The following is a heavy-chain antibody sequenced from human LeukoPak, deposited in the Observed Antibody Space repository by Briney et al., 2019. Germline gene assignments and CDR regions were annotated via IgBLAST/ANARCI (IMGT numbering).Heavy chain of an antibody. CDR1: GFTFSSYG. CDR2: ISADGDTK. D-gene: IGHD3-16*01. CDR3: AKEGAWGNWYFDL. Sequence: GGSLRLSCAASGFTFSSYGMHWVRQAPGKGLEWVVVISADGDTKYYADSVKGRFTISRDNSKNTVYLEMKSLREEDTAVYYCAKEGAWGNWYFDLWGRGTLVTVSS. J-gene: IGHJ2*01. V-gene: IGHV3-30*18.